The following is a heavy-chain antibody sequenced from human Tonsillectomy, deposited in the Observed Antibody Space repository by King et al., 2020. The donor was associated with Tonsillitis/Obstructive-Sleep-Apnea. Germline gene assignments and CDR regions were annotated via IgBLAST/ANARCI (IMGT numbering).Heavy chain of an antibody. V-gene: IGHV3-9*01. J-gene: IGHJ3*02. CDR2: ISWNSGTI. Sequence: QLVQSGGGLVQPGRSLRLSCAASGFSFDEYAMYWVRQAPGKGLEWVSGISWNSGTIRYADSVKGRFTISRDNAKNSLYLQMNSLRTEDTALYHCAKDLIIAESGTPGDAFDIWGRGTMVTVSS. D-gene: IGHD6-13*01. CDR1: GFSFDEYA. CDR3: AKDLIIAESGTPGDAFDI.